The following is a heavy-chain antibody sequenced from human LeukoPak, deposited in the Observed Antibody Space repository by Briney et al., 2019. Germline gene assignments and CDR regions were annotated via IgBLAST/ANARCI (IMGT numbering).Heavy chain of an antibody. D-gene: IGHD2-2*01. V-gene: IGHV3-7*01. J-gene: IGHJ4*02. CDR3: ARGGYCSSTSCYVLD. CDR2: IKQDGSEK. CDR1: GFTFSSYW. Sequence: LPGGSLRLSCAASGFTFSSYWMNWVRQAPGKGLEWVANIKQDGSEKYYVDSVKGRFTISRDNAKNSLYLQMNSLRAGDTAVYYCARGGYCSSTSCYVLDWGQGTLVTVSS.